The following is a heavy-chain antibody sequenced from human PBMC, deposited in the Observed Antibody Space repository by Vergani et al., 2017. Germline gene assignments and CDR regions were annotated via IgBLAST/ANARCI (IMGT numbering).Heavy chain of an antibody. V-gene: IGHV3-23*01. Sequence: EVQLLESGGDLVQPGGSLRLSCAASGFTFNHYAMNWVRPAPGKGLEWVSGISGSGGSTYYAGSVKGRFTISRDSSKNTLYLQMNSLSAGDTAVYYCAKANPRNSGYDYLYYYHAMDVWCQGSTVTVAS. CDR2: ISGSGGST. J-gene: IGHJ6*02. CDR1: GFTFNHYA. D-gene: IGHD5-12*01. CDR3: AKANPRNSGYDYLYYYHAMDV.